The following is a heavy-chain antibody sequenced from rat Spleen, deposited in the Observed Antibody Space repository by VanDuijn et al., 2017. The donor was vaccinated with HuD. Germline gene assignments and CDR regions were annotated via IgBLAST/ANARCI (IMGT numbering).Heavy chain of an antibody. CDR3: TGYYDGYYHPSVMDA. J-gene: IGHJ4*01. D-gene: IGHD1-12*03. CDR1: GFSLTSYG. V-gene: IGHV2-15*01. Sequence: QVQLKESGPGLVQPSQTLSLTCTVSGFSLTSYGVSWVRQPPGKGLEWIGAMWSGGSTDYNSALKSRLSISRDTYKSQVLLKMNSLQTEDTAIYYCTGYYDGYYHPSVMDAWGQGTSVTVSS. CDR2: MWSGGST.